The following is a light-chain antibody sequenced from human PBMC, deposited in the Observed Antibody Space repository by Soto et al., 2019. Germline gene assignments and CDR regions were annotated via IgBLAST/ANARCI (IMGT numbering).Light chain of an antibody. V-gene: IGKV3-11*01. J-gene: IGKJ1*01. CDR2: DAS. Sequence: EIVLTQSPVTLSLSPGEGATLSCKASQSISIDLAWYQQKPGQVPRLLSYDASSRATGIPGRFTGSGSGTDFTLTISSLEPEDFAVCCGPQRDHWPRTWAFGQGTKVEV. CDR1: QSISID. CDR3: PQRDHWPRTWA.